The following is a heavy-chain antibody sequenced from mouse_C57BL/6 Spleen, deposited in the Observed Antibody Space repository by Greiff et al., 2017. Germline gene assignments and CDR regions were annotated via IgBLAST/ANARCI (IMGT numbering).Heavy chain of an antibody. CDR1: GFTFSDYG. D-gene: IGHD2-4*01. V-gene: IGHV5-17*01. Sequence: EVKLVESGGGLVKPGGSLKLSCAASGFTFSDYGMHWVRQAPEKGLEWVAYISSGSSTIYYADTVKGRFTISRDNAKSTLFLQMTSLRSEDTAMYYCATYDYEDYWGQGTSVTVSS. CDR2: ISSGSSTI. J-gene: IGHJ4*01. CDR3: ATYDYEDY.